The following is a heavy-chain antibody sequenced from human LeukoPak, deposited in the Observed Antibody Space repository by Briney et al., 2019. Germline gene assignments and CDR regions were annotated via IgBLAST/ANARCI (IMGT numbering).Heavy chain of an antibody. D-gene: IGHD4-23*01. CDR2: IRSKASGGTT. CDR1: GLTFFDYA. J-gene: IGHJ4*02. Sequence: GGSLRLSCTASGLTFFDYAMSWVRQAPGKGLEWVGFIRSKASGGTTEFAASVKGRFIISRDDSKSIAYLQMNDLETEDTAVYYCTTDRGGPKYWGQGTLVTVSS. V-gene: IGHV3-49*04. CDR3: TTDRGGPKY.